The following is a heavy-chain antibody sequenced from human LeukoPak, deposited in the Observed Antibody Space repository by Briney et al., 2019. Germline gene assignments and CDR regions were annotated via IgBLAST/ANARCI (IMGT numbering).Heavy chain of an antibody. V-gene: IGHV4-31*03. CDR2: IYYSGST. CDR3: ARAQRSSWFGDY. CDR1: GGSISSGGYY. Sequence: SQTLSLTCTVSGGSISSGGYYWSWIRQHPGRGLEWIGYIYYSGSTYYNPSLKSRVTISVDTSKNQFSLKLSSVTAADTAVYYCARAQRSSWFGDYWGQGTLVTVSS. J-gene: IGHJ4*02. D-gene: IGHD6-13*01.